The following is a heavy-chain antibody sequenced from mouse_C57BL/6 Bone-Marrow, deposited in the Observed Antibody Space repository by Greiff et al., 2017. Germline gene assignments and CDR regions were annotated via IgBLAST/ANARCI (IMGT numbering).Heavy chain of an antibody. V-gene: IGHV5-4*01. D-gene: IGHD1-1*01. CDR2: ISDGGSYT. J-gene: IGHJ1*03. CDR3: ARDPPYYGSSNWYFDV. CDR1: GFTFSSYA. Sequence: EVKLVESGGGLVKPGGSLKLSCAASGFTFSSYAMSWVRQTPEKRLEWVATISDGGSYTYYPDNVKGRFTISRDNAKNNLYLQMSHLKSEDTAMYYCARDPPYYGSSNWYFDVWGTGTTVTVPS.